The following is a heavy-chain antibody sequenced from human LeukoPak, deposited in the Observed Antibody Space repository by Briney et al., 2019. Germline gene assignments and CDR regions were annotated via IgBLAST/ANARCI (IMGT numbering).Heavy chain of an antibody. CDR2: INHSGST. CDR3: ARAVVPMRMDGYYDFWSGYPAARFFDY. Sequence: SETLSLTCAVYGGSFSGYYWSWIRQPPGKGLEWIGEINHSGSTNYNPSLKSRVTISVDTSKNQFSLKLSSVTAADTAVYYCARAVVPMRMDGYYDFWSGYPAARFFDYWGQGTLVTVSS. CDR1: GGSFSGYY. J-gene: IGHJ4*02. V-gene: IGHV4-34*01. D-gene: IGHD3-3*01.